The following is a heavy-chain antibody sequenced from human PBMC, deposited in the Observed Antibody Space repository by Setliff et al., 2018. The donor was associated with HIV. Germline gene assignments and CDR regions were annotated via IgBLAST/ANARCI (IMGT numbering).Heavy chain of an antibody. D-gene: IGHD2-15*01. CDR3: AASPGWSHYYYYAMDV. Sequence: PGGSLRLSCAASGFTFSSYAMHWVRQAPGKGLEWVAVISYDGSNKYYADSVKGRFTISRDNSKNTLYLQMNSLRAEDTAVYYCAASPGWSHYYYYAMDVWGQGTTVTVSS. J-gene: IGHJ6*02. CDR2: ISYDGSNK. V-gene: IGHV3-30*07. CDR1: GFTFSSYA.